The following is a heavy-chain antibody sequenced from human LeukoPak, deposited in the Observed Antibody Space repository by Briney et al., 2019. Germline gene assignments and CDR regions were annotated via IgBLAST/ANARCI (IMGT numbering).Heavy chain of an antibody. CDR2: IYHSGST. CDR3: ARENYDSNYFDY. Sequence: PSETLXXXCXVXGYSISSGYXWGWIRQPPGKGLEWIGSIYHSGSTYYNPSLKSRVTISVDTSKNQFSLKLSSVTAADTAVYYCARENYDSNYFDYWGQGTLVTVSS. V-gene: IGHV4-38-2*02. D-gene: IGHD3-3*01. J-gene: IGHJ4*02. CDR1: GYSISSGYX.